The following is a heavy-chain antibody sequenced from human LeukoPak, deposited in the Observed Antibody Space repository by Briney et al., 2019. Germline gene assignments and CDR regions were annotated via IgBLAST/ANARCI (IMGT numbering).Heavy chain of an antibody. J-gene: IGHJ3*02. CDR1: GYGFTSYW. Sequence: GESLKISCKGSGYGFTSYWIGWVRQMPGKGLEWMGIIYPGDSDTRYSPSFQGQVTISADKSISTAYLQWSSLKASDTAMYYCARSDSVVVAARGAFDIWGQGTMVTVSS. CDR3: ARSDSVVVAARGAFDI. CDR2: IYPGDSDT. V-gene: IGHV5-51*01. D-gene: IGHD2-15*01.